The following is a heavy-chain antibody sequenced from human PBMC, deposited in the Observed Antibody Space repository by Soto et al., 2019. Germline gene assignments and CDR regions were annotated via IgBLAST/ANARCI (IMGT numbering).Heavy chain of an antibody. CDR3: ARRHDSSGYSDS. Sequence: EVQLVESGGGLVQPGGSLRLSCAASGSTLSYSFMSWVRQAPGKGLEWVSLIYSDGTTYYADSVKGRFTISRDNSKNTLYLKMTSLRAEDTVVYYCARRHDSSGYSDSWGQGTLVTVSS. V-gene: IGHV3-66*01. CDR2: IYSDGTT. CDR1: GSTLSYSF. J-gene: IGHJ5*02. D-gene: IGHD3-22*01.